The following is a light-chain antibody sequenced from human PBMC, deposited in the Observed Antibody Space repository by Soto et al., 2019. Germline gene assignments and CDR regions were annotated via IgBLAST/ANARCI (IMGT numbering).Light chain of an antibody. J-gene: IGKJ3*01. Sequence: EIVLMQSPGTLSLSPGERATLSCGASQSVSSSHLAWYQQKPGQAPRLLISGSSIRATGIPKRFSGSASGTNFTLTISSLEPEEFAVFYCQQYGSSPFTFGPGTKVDIK. V-gene: IGKV3-20*01. CDR1: QSVSSSH. CDR3: QQYGSSPFT. CDR2: GSS.